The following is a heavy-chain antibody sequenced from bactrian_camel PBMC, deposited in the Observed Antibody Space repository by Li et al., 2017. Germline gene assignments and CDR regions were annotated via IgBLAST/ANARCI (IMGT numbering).Heavy chain of an antibody. Sequence: HVQLVESGGGSVQAGGSLRLSCTASGFSYLRNCMGWYRQTPGNAREGVAAIDSDGSTLLADSVKGRFTISKDNAKNTLYLQMNSLKPEDTAMYYYAADVVLCLYGLGTADRIDYWGQGTQVTVS. CDR2: IDSDGST. J-gene: IGHJ4*01. V-gene: IGHV3S55*01. CDR1: GFSYLRNC. D-gene: IGHD5*01. CDR3: AADVVLCLYGLGTADRIDY.